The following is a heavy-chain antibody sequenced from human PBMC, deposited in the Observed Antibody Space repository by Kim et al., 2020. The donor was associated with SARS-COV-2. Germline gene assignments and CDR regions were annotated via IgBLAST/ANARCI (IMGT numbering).Heavy chain of an antibody. J-gene: IGHJ4*02. V-gene: IGHV3-11*03. Sequence: GGSLRLSCAASGFTFSDYYMSWIRQAPGKGLEWVSYISSSSYTNYADSVKGRFTISRDNAKNSLYLQMNSLRAEDTAVYYCASHGAIAAASTPLDYWGQGTLVTVSS. CDR1: GFTFSDYY. CDR2: ISSSSYT. CDR3: ASHGAIAAASTPLDY. D-gene: IGHD6-13*01.